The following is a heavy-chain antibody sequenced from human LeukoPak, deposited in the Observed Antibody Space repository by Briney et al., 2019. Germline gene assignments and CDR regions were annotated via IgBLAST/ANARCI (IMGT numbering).Heavy chain of an antibody. Sequence: GRSLRLSCAASGFTFSSYGMHWVRQAPGKGLEWVAVISYDGSNKYYTDSVEGRFTISRDNSKNTLYLQVNSLRAEDTAVYYCAKDSWNYFLGGSRQRHFDYWGQGTLVTVSS. D-gene: IGHD1-7*01. V-gene: IGHV3-30*18. J-gene: IGHJ4*02. CDR3: AKDSWNYFLGGSRQRHFDY. CDR2: ISYDGSNK. CDR1: GFTFSSYG.